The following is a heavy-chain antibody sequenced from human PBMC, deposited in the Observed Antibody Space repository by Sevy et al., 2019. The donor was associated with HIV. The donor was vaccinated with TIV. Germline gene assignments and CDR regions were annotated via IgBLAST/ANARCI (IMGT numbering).Heavy chain of an antibody. CDR2: INDRGGST. CDR1: GYSFSSYA. CDR3: ARPSPRIAAAASAFYDN. D-gene: IGHD6-13*01. V-gene: IGHV3-23*01. Sequence: GGSLRLSCVVSGYSFSSYAISWVRQAPGKGLEWVSTINDRGGSTYYADSVKGRFTISRDNPKNTLFLQMINLRVDDTAIYYCARPSPRIAAAASAFYDNWGQGTLVTVSS. J-gene: IGHJ4*02.